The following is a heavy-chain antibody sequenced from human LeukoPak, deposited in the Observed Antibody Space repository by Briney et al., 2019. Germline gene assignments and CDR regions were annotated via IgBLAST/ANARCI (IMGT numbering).Heavy chain of an antibody. V-gene: IGHV3-48*01. D-gene: IGHD6-19*01. J-gene: IGHJ4*02. CDR1: GFTFSTYS. CDR2: ISSSSSSI. CDR3: ATVGSTGWYYFDY. Sequence: GGSLRLSCAASGFTFSTYSMTWVRQAPGKGLEWVSYISSSSSSIYYADSMKGRYTISRDNAKNSLYLQMNSLRAEDTAVYYCATVGSTGWYYFDYWGQGTLVTVSS.